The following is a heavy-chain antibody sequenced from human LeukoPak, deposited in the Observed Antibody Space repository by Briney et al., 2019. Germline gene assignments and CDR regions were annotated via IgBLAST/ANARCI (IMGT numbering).Heavy chain of an antibody. Sequence: SETLSLTCTISGGSVSDYYWSWIRQSPGKGLEWIGYIYYTGSTTYNPSLKSRVTISADTSKNQFSLKLSSVTAADTAVYYCARVYTGVATILDVWGKGTTVTVSS. D-gene: IGHD5-12*01. CDR1: GGSVSDYY. V-gene: IGHV4-59*02. CDR3: ARVYTGVATILDV. J-gene: IGHJ6*04. CDR2: IYYTGST.